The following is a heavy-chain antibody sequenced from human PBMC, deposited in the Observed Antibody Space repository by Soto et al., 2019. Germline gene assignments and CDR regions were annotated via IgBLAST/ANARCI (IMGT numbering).Heavy chain of an antibody. CDR3: ARHPERIAQIGWFDP. J-gene: IGHJ5*02. CDR1: GGSISSSYW. Sequence: PSETLSLTCAVSGGSISSSYWWSWVRQPPGKGLEWIGEIYHSGSTNYNPSLKSRVTISVDKSKNQFSLKLSSVTAADTAVYYCARHPERIAQIGWFDPWGQGTLVTVSS. D-gene: IGHD6-13*01. V-gene: IGHV4-4*02. CDR2: IYHSGST.